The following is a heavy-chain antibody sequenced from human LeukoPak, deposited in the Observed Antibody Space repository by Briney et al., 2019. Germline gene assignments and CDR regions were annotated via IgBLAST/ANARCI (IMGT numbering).Heavy chain of an antibody. CDR1: GFTFSSYS. V-gene: IGHV3-21*01. D-gene: IGHD6-19*01. Sequence: GGSLRLSCAASGFTFSSYSMNWVRQAPGKGLEWVAYISSSSSYIYYADSVKGRFTISRDNAKKSLYLQMDSLRAEDTAVYYCARDPPTITLARNGNDYWGQGTLVTVSS. CDR2: ISSSSSYI. CDR3: ARDPPTITLARNGNDY. J-gene: IGHJ4*02.